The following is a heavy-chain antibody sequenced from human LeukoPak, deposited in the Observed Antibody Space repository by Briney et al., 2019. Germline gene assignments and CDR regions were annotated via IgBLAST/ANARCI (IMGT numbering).Heavy chain of an antibody. Sequence: SETLSLTCTVSGGSISSSSYYWGWIRQPPGKGLEWIGSIYYSGSTYYNPSLKSRVTISVDTSKNQFSLKLSSVTAADTAVYYCARSYGGHFDYWGQGTLVTVSS. V-gene: IGHV4-39*01. CDR1: GGSISSSSYY. CDR2: IYYSGST. D-gene: IGHD4-23*01. J-gene: IGHJ4*02. CDR3: ARSYGGHFDY.